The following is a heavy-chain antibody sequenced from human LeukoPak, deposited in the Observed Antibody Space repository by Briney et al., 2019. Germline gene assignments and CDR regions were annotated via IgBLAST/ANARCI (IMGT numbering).Heavy chain of an antibody. J-gene: IGHJ6*03. V-gene: IGHV1-69*06. Sequence: SVKVSCKASGYTFTGYYMHWVRQAPGQGLEWMGGIIPIYGTTNYAQKFQGRVTITADKSTSTVYMELSSLRSEDTAVYYCARDRWPVTRIRYYYYMDVWGKGTTVTVSS. CDR3: ARDRWPVTRIRYYYYMDV. D-gene: IGHD4-17*01. CDR2: IIPIYGTT. CDR1: GYTFTGYY.